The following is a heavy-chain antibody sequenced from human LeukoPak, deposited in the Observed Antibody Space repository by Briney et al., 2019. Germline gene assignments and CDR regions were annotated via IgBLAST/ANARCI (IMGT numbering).Heavy chain of an antibody. V-gene: IGHV3-53*01. J-gene: IGHJ4*02. CDR1: GFSVSGKF. CDR2: IHYDGKI. D-gene: IGHD2-21*01. CDR3: ASGDGYLQPY. Sequence: GGSLRLSCAASGFSVSGKFMSWDRQAPGKGLEWVSIIHYDGKIRYAGSVGGRFTIYRDDSENTLFLQMNSLRVDDTAVYFCASGDGYLQPYWGQGTLVTVSS.